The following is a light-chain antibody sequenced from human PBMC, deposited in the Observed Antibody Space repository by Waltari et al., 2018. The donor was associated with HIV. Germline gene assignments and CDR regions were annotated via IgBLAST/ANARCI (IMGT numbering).Light chain of an antibody. Sequence: SYDVTHPSSFSVAPGQTASITCARYHLHDQSIYRYQQKTGQAPVLVIYQDTQRPPGIPERFSGSSSGTVATLTIRGVRTEDEADYHCQSADLSGTHWVFGGGTKLTVL. CDR1: HLHDQS. CDR3: QSADLSGTHWV. CDR2: QDT. J-gene: IGLJ3*02. V-gene: IGLV3-25*03.